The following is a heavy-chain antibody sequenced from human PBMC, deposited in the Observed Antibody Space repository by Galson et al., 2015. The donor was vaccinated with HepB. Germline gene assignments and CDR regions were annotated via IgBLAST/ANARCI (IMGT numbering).Heavy chain of an antibody. V-gene: IGHV4-59*01. D-gene: IGHD3-16*02. CDR3: ARESHLGELSHVDY. CDR1: GGSISSYY. J-gene: IGHJ4*02. CDR2: IYYSGST. Sequence: SETLSLTCTVSGGSISSYYWSWIRQPPGKGLEWIGYIYYSGSTNYNPSLKSRVTISVDTSKNQFSLKLSSVTAADTAVYYCARESHLGELSHVDYWGQGTLVTVSS.